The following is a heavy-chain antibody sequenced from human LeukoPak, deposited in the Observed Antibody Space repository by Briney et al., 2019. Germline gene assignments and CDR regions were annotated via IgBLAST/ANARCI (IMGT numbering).Heavy chain of an antibody. CDR2: ISYDGSNK. CDR1: GFTFSSYG. D-gene: IGHD3-22*01. V-gene: IGHV3-30*18. J-gene: IGHJ4*02. CDR3: AKDRDYYDSSSYYYFDY. Sequence: GRSLRLSCAASGFTFSSYGMHWVRQAPGKGLEWVAVISYDGSNKYYADSVKGRFTISRENSKNTLYLQMNSLRAEDTAVYYCAKDRDYYDSSSYYYFDYWGQGTLVTVSS.